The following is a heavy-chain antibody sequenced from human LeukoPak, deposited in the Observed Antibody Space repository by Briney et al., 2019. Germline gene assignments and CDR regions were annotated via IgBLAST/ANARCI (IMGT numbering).Heavy chain of an antibody. CDR2: ISGNGGST. V-gene: IGHV3-23*01. J-gene: IGHJ6*03. CDR1: GFTFSSYG. CDR3: AKDSKIVGPTFRSYHYMDV. Sequence: GGSLRLSCAASGFTFSSYGMSWVRQAPGKGLEWVSAISGNGGSTYYADSVKGRFTISRDNSKNTLYLQMNSLRAEDTAVYYCAKDSKIVGPTFRSYHYMDVWGKGTTVTVSS. D-gene: IGHD1-26*01.